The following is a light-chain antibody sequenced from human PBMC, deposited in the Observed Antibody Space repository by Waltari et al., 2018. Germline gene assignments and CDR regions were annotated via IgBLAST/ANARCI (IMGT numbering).Light chain of an antibody. CDR1: SSDVGDYDQ. CDR3: SSYTTSSTL. CDR2: DVR. V-gene: IGLV2-14*03. Sequence: QSALTQPASVSGSPGQSITISCTGTSSDVGDYDQVSWYQQLPGKAPKLMIYDVRKRPSVVSIRFSGSKSGNTASLTISGLQAEDEADYYCSSYTTSSTLFGTGTKVTVL. J-gene: IGLJ1*01.